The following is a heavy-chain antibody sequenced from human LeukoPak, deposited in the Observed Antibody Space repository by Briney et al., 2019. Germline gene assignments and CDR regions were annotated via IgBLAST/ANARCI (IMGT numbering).Heavy chain of an antibody. Sequence: GGSLRLSCAGSGFTFSDHYMSWIRQAPGKGLERVSYITSSGDTIYYADSVKGRFTISRDNAKNSLYLQMNTLRAEDTAVYYCARGSQQPYYWGQGTLVTVSS. V-gene: IGHV3-11*01. J-gene: IGHJ4*02. CDR3: ARGSQQPYY. D-gene: IGHD6-13*01. CDR2: ITSSGDTI. CDR1: GFTFSDHY.